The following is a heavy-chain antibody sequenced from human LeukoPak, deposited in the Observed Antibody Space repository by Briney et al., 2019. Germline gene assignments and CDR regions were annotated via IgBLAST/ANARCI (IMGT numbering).Heavy chain of an antibody. CDR3: SGGVS. V-gene: IGHV3-64D*06. J-gene: IGHJ5*02. CDR1: GFTFSIYT. Sequence: GGSLRLSCSASGFTFSIYTMYWVRQPPGKGLEYVSGISGNGGTIYYADSVKGRFIISRDNSKNTLYLQMSSLRDEDAAVYYCSGGVSWGQGTLVTVSS. CDR2: ISGNGGTI. D-gene: IGHD3-10*01.